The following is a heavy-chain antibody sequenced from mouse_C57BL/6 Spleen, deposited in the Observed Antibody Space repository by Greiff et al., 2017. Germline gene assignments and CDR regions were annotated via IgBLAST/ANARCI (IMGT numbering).Heavy chain of an antibody. D-gene: IGHD2-13*01. J-gene: IGHJ2*01. V-gene: IGHV1-82*01. CDR3: AGYYGEYGGTFGY. CDR1: GYAFSSSW. Sequence: VQLQESGPELVKPGASVKISCKASGYAFSSSWMNWVKQRPGKGLEWIGRIYPGDGDTNSNGKFKGKATLTADKSSSTAYMQLSSLTSEDSAVYFCAGYYGEYGGTFGYWGQGTTLTVSS. CDR2: IYPGDGDT.